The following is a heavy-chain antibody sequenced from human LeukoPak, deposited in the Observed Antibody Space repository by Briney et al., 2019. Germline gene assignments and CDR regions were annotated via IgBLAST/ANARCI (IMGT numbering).Heavy chain of an antibody. Sequence: SETLSLTCTVSGGSISSYYWSWIRQPPGKGLEWIGYIYYSGSTNYNPSLKSRVTISVDTSKNQFSLKLSSVTAADTAVYYCARAITYYVILTGYYIRWFDPWGQGTLVTVSS. D-gene: IGHD3-9*01. CDR1: GGSISSYY. CDR2: IYYSGST. V-gene: IGHV4-59*01. CDR3: ARAITYYVILTGYYIRWFDP. J-gene: IGHJ5*02.